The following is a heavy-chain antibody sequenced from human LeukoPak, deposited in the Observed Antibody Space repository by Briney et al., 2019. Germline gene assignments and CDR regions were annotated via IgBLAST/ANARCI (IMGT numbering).Heavy chain of an antibody. CDR1: GGSISSSSYY. CDR3: ARHSGWSGHLDAFDI. J-gene: IGHJ3*02. CDR2: IFYRGNT. V-gene: IGHV4-39*01. D-gene: IGHD3-3*01. Sequence: SETLSLTCIVSGGSISSSSYYWGWIRQPPGKGLEWIGSIFYRGNTYYNPSLKSRVTISVDTSKNQFSLKLSSVTAADTAVYYCARHSGWSGHLDAFDIWGQGTMVTVSS.